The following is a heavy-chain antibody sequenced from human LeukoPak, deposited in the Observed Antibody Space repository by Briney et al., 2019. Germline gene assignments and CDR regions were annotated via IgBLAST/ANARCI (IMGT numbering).Heavy chain of an antibody. CDR3: ARRHLISGRGMDV. V-gene: IGHV3-48*01. J-gene: IGHJ6*03. CDR2: ISGSSSTI. CDR1: GFTFSNYA. D-gene: IGHD3-10*01. Sequence: GGSLRLSCVASGFTFSNYAVNWVRQAPGKGLEWVSYISGSSSTIYYADSVKGRFTISRDNANNSLYLQMNSLRAGDTAVYYCARRHLISGRGMDVWGKGTTVTVSS.